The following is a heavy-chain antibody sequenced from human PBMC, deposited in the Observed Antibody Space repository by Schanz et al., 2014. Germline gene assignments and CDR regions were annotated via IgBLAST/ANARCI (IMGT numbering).Heavy chain of an antibody. J-gene: IGHJ4*02. CDR1: GFTFRSHA. D-gene: IGHD6-13*01. Sequence: QVQLVESGGGVVQPGRSLRLSCAASGFTFRSHAMHWVRQAPGKGLEWGAVISHDGSKKYYADSVRGRFTISRDNSKNTVNLQMNSLRAEDTAVYYCAKEKEEVAADGSFFDYWGQGTLVTVSS. V-gene: IGHV3-30*16. CDR3: AKEKEEVAADGSFFDY. CDR2: ISHDGSKK.